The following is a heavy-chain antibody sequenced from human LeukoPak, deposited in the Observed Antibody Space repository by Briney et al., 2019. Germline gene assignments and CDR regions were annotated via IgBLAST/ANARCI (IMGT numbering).Heavy chain of an antibody. CDR3: ARGPNYCSSSSCPRDYYYYMDV. V-gene: IGHV4-34*01. D-gene: IGHD2-2*01. CDR1: GGSFSGYY. Sequence: PSETLSLTCAVYGGSFSGYYWSWIRQPPGKGLEWIGEINDSGSTNYNPPLKSRVTISVDTSKNQFSLKLSSVTAADTAVYYCARGPNYCSSSSCPRDYYYYMDVWGEGTTVTVSS. CDR2: INDSGST. J-gene: IGHJ6*03.